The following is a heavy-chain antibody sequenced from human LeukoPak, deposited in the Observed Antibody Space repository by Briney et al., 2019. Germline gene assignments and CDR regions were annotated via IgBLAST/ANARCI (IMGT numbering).Heavy chain of an antibody. CDR3: ARSSVVARPADY. CDR1: GFTFSSYS. Sequence: GGSLRLSCAASGFTFSSYSMNWVRQAPGKGLEWVSSISSSSSYIYYADSVKGRFTISRDNAKNSLYLQMNSLRAEDTAVYYCARSSVVARPADYWGQGTLVTVSS. D-gene: IGHD6-6*01. V-gene: IGHV3-21*01. J-gene: IGHJ4*02. CDR2: ISSSSSYI.